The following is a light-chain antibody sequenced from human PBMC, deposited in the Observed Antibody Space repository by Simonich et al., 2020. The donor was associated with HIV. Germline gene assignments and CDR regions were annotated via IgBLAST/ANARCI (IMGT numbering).Light chain of an antibody. Sequence: QSALTQPASVSGSPGQSITISCTGTRSDVGGYNYVSWYQQHPGKAPKLMIYDVTKRPSGGANRFSGSKSGNTASLTISGLQAEDEADYYCSSYTTSSTVVFGGGTKLTVL. CDR2: DVT. V-gene: IGLV2-14*03. J-gene: IGLJ2*01. CDR1: RSDVGGYNY. CDR3: SSYTTSSTVV.